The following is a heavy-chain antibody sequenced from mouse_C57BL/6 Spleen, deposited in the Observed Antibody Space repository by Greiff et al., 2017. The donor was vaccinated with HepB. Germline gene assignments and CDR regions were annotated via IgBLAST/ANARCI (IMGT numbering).Heavy chain of an antibody. V-gene: IGHV1-61*01. D-gene: IGHD1-1*01. CDR1: GYTFTSYW. CDR3: ARFTTVVARYFDV. J-gene: IGHJ1*03. Sequence: VQLKQPGAELVRPGSSVKLSCKASGYTFTSYWMDWVKQRPGQGLEWIGNIYPSDSETHYNQKFKDKATLTVDKSSSTAYMQLSSLTSEDSAVYYCARFTTVVARYFDVWGTGTTVTVSS. CDR2: IYPSDSET.